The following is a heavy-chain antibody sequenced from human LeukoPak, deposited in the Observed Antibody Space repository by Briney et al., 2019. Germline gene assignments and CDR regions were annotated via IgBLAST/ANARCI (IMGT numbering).Heavy chain of an antibody. CDR1: GFTFDDYG. CDR2: INWNGGST. V-gene: IGHV3-20*01. D-gene: IGHD2-2*01. CDR3: ASSCSSTSCYGRDV. J-gene: IGHJ6*04. Sequence: GGSLRLSCAASGFTFDDYGMSWVRQAPGKGLEWVSGINWNGGSTGYADSVKGRFTISRDNAKNSLYLRMNSLRAEDTALYHCASSCSSTSCYGRDVWGKGTTVTVSS.